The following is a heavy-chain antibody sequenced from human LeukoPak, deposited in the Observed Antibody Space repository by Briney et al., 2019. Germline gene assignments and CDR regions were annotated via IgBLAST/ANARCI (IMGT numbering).Heavy chain of an antibody. J-gene: IGHJ4*02. V-gene: IGHV3-33*01. CDR2: ICYGGSNK. Sequence: PGGSLRLSCAASGFTFSSYGMHWVRQAPGKGLEWVAVICYGGSNKYYADSVKGRFTISRDNSKNTLYLQMNSLRAEDTAVYYCAGARAAMVYINFDYWGQGTLVTVSS. D-gene: IGHD5-18*01. CDR3: AGARAAMVYINFDY. CDR1: GFTFSSYG.